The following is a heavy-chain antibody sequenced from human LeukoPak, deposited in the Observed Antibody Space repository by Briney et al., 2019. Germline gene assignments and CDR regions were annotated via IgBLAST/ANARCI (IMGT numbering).Heavy chain of an antibody. J-gene: IGHJ4*02. CDR3: ARDVSSSSDY. Sequence: ASVKVSCKASGYSFTSYAMHWVRQASGQGLEWMGWINADNGDTKYSQKLQGRVTITRDTSASTAYMEVSSLRSEDTAVYYCARDVSSSSDYWGQGTLVTVSS. CDR1: GYSFTSYA. D-gene: IGHD6-6*01. CDR2: INADNGDT. V-gene: IGHV1-3*01.